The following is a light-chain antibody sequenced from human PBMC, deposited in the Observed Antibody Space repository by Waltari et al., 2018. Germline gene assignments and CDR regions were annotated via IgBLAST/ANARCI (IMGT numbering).Light chain of an antibody. J-gene: IGLJ3*02. V-gene: IGLV1-44*01. CDR3: ATWDDSLSGRV. Sequence: QSVLTQPPSTSGTPGQRVTVSCSGSTSSIGTNTFTRYQLLPGTAPKTVIFANYHRPSGVPDRFSASKSGTSASLVISGLQSEDEADYFCATWDDSLSGRVFGGGTKVTVL. CDR1: TSSIGTNT. CDR2: ANY.